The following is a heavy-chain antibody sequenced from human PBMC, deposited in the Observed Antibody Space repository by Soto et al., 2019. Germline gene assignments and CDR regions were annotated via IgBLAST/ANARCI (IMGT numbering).Heavy chain of an antibody. CDR3: ARVNYGNYYYYYGMDV. CDR1: GGSISSGDYY. CDR2: IYYSGST. J-gene: IGHJ6*02. V-gene: IGHV4-30-4*02. D-gene: IGHD4-17*01. Sequence: SETQSLTCTVSGGSISSGDYYWSWIRQPPGKGLEWIGYIYYSGSTYYNPSLKSRVTISVDTSKNQFSLKLNSVTAADTAVYYCARVNYGNYYYYYGMDVWGQGATVTVSS.